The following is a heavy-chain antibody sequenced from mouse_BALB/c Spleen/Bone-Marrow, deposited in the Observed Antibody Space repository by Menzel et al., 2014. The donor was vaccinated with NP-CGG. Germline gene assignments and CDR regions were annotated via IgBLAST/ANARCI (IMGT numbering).Heavy chain of an antibody. CDR1: GYTFTNYW. D-gene: IGHD1-1*01. CDR3: ARGRTTVVSHY. J-gene: IGHJ2*02. CDR2: IEPSDSYT. Sequence: QVQLKESRAEVVKPGASVKVSCKASGYTFTNYWMQWVKQRPGQGLEWIGEIEPSDSYTNYNQDFKGKATLTVDKSSSTAYMQLSSLTSEDSAVYYCARGRTTVVSHYWGQCTSLTVSS. V-gene: IGHV1-69*02.